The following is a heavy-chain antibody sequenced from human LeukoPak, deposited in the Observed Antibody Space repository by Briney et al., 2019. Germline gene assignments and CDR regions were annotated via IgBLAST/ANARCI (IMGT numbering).Heavy chain of an antibody. CDR3: ARHDEECPGEYCFLLSFDY. Sequence: SETLSLTCTVSGGSINNFYWSWIRQSPGQGLECIGHVYSTGRTVYNPSLRSRVSMSADTSKSQLSLRLTFVTAADTAVYFCARHDEECPGEYCFLLSFDYWGPGSLVTVSS. D-gene: IGHD2-8*02. CDR2: VYSTGRT. J-gene: IGHJ4*01. CDR1: GGSINNFY. V-gene: IGHV4-59*08.